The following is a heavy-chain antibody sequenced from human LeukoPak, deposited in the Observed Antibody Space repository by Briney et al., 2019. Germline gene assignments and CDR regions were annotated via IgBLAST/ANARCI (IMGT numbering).Heavy chain of an antibody. Sequence: GGSLRLSCAASGFTFSSYAMSWVRQALGKGLEWVSAISGSGGSTYYADSVKGRFTISRDNSKNTLYLQMNSLRAEDTAVYYCAKYDIVVVPAAMVDYWGQGTLVTVSS. CDR2: ISGSGGST. CDR3: AKYDIVVVPAAMVDY. D-gene: IGHD2-2*01. J-gene: IGHJ4*02. V-gene: IGHV3-23*01. CDR1: GFTFSSYA.